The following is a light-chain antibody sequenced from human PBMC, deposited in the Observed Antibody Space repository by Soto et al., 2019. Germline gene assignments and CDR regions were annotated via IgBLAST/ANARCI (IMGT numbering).Light chain of an antibody. Sequence: QSALTQPASVSGSPGQSITISCTGTSNDLGGYNLVSWYQQYPGKAPKLIIYEASERPSGVSDRFSGSRSGNTASLTISTLQTEDEADYFCCSFAGGATFVFGGGTKVTVL. CDR3: CSFAGGATFV. V-gene: IGLV2-23*02. CDR2: EAS. CDR1: SNDLGGYNL. J-gene: IGLJ2*01.